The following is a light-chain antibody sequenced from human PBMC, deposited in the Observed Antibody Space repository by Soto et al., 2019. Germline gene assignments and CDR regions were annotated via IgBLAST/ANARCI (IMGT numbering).Light chain of an antibody. Sequence: DIQMTQSPSTLSASVGDGVTITCRASQSISNYLAWYQQKSGRAPKLLIYKASNSQSGVPSRFSGSGSGTEFSLSISSLQPDDFATYYCQHYKSYPFTFGPGTQVDLK. CDR3: QHYKSYPFT. CDR2: KAS. CDR1: QSISNY. V-gene: IGKV1-5*03. J-gene: IGKJ3*01.